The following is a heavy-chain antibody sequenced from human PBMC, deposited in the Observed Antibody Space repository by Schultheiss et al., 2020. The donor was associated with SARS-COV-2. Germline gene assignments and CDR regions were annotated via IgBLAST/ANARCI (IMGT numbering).Heavy chain of an antibody. V-gene: IGHV1-69*04. CDR2: IIPILGIA. CDR1: GGTFSSYA. Sequence: SVKVSCKASGGTFSSYAISWVRQAPGQGLEWMGRIIPILGIANYAQKFQGRVTITADKSTSTAYMELSSLRSEDTAVYYCARVTYGYDSSGYYASYGMDVWGQGTTVTVSS. J-gene: IGHJ6*02. D-gene: IGHD3-22*01. CDR3: ARVTYGYDSSGYYASYGMDV.